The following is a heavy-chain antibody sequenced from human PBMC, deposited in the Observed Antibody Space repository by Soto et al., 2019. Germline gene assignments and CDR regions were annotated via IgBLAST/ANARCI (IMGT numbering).Heavy chain of an antibody. CDR2: SYYSGST. Sequence: PSETLSLSCAVSGFSISSGDYYLGWNAQRPGKGLEWSGNSYYSGSTYYNPSLKSRCTISVDKSKNQFSLKPSYVTAADTDVYYGARAYGYYYSSSGYALYHCFDYWGQGTLVTVSS. CDR3: ARAYGYYYSSSGYALYHCFDY. J-gene: IGHJ4*02. D-gene: IGHD3-3*01. CDR1: GFSISSGDYY. V-gene: IGHV4-30-4*08.